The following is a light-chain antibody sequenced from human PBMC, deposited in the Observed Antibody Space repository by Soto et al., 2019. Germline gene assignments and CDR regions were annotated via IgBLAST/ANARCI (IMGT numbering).Light chain of an antibody. CDR2: NVS. Sequence: IVMTQSPATLSVSPGERATLSCRASQSVSSAYLAWYQQKPGQAPRLLIYNVSRRATGIPDRFSGSGSGTDFTLTVSRLEPEDFAVYYCQQYGASPETFGQGTKVDIK. CDR3: QQYGASPET. J-gene: IGKJ1*01. V-gene: IGKV3-20*01. CDR1: QSVSSAY.